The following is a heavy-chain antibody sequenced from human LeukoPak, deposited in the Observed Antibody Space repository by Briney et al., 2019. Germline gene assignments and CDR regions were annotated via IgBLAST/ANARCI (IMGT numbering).Heavy chain of an antibody. J-gene: IGHJ4*02. V-gene: IGHV3-23*01. D-gene: IGHD3-22*01. Sequence: GGTLRLSCAASGFTFSIFSMSWVRQAPGKGLECVSAISGSGGSTYYADSVKGRFTIPRDNSKNTLYLQMNSLRAEDTAVYYCAKDRYYDSSGSRTPFDYWGQGTLVTVSS. CDR3: AKDRYYDSSGSRTPFDY. CDR1: GFTFSIFS. CDR2: ISGSGGST.